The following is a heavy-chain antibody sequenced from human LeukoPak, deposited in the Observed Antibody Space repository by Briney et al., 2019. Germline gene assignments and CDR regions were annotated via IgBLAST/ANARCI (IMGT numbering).Heavy chain of an antibody. Sequence: PGGSLRLSCAASGFTFSSYAMSWVRQAPGKGLEWVSSISSSSSYIYYADSVKGRFTISRDNAKNSLYLQMNSLRAEDTAVYYCARGGWSSSWDVGHYMDVWGKGTTVTVSS. CDR1: GFTFSSYA. V-gene: IGHV3-21*01. CDR2: ISSSSSYI. CDR3: ARGGWSSSWDVGHYMDV. D-gene: IGHD6-13*01. J-gene: IGHJ6*03.